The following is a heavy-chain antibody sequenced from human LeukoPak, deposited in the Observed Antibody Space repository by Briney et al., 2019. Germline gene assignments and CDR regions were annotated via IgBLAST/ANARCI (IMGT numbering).Heavy chain of an antibody. V-gene: IGHV3-66*01. J-gene: IGHJ4*02. D-gene: IGHD1-26*01. CDR3: AKDGGWELLWVDY. CDR1: GFTFSNYW. Sequence: PGGSLRLSCTVSGFTFSNYWMHWVRQAPGKGLEWVSVLCSGDSTYYADSVKGRFTISRDNSKNTLYLQMNSLRAEDTAVYYCAKDGGWELLWVDYWGQGTLVTVSS. CDR2: LCSGDST.